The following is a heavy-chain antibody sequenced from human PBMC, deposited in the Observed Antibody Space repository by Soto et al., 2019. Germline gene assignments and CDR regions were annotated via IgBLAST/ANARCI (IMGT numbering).Heavy chain of an antibody. Sequence: KESGPTLVKPTQTLTLTCTFSGFSLSASGVGVGWFRQPPGKALEWLAVIYWDDTKTYSPSLESRLTVTKGTSKNQVVLTMTTMDPVDTATYCCARKNSGTYALDYWGQGVLVTVSS. CDR1: GFSLSASGVG. J-gene: IGHJ4*02. V-gene: IGHV2-5*02. D-gene: IGHD1-26*01. CDR2: IYWDDTK. CDR3: ARKNSGTYALDY.